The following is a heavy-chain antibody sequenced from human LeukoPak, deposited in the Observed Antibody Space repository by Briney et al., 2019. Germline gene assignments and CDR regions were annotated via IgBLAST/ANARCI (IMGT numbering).Heavy chain of an antibody. CDR2: INPSGGST. D-gene: IGHD3-10*01. Sequence: GASVKVSCKASGYTFTSYYMHWVRQAPGQGLEWMGIINPSGGSTSYAQKFQGRVTMTRDTSTGTVYMELSSLRSEDTAVYYCAREKVWFGELLSPYYYYYGMDVWGQGTTVTVSS. CDR1: GYTFTSYY. CDR3: AREKVWFGELLSPYYYYYGMDV. J-gene: IGHJ6*02. V-gene: IGHV1-46*01.